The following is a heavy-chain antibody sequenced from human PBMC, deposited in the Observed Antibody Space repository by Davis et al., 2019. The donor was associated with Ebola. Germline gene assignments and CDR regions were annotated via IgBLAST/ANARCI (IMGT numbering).Heavy chain of an antibody. CDR1: GGSIASPAHY. CDR2: IDHSGTT. CDR3: AFVGVNTKGDARDI. Sequence: MPSETLSLTCTVSGGSIASPAHYWDWIRQPPGKGLEWIAEIDHSGTTNYNSSLKSRITIAVDTSKKQFSLRLISVTAADTAMYYCAFVGVNTKGDARDIWGQGTMVTVSS. J-gene: IGHJ3*02. D-gene: IGHD1-26*01. V-gene: IGHV4-39*01.